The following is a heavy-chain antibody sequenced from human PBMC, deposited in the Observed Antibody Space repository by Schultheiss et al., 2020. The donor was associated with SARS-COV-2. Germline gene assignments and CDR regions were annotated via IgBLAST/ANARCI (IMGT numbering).Heavy chain of an antibody. D-gene: IGHD2-21*01. J-gene: IGHJ5*02. V-gene: IGHV4-39*01. CDR2: IYYSGST. CDR3: ARRLGWTHWFDP. Sequence: SETLSLTCAVNGESFSTYYWIGIRQPPGKGLEWIGSIYYSGSTFYTPSLKSRVTISVDTSKNQFSLKLSSVTAADTAVYYCARRLGWTHWFDPWGQGTLVTVSS. CDR1: GESFSTYY.